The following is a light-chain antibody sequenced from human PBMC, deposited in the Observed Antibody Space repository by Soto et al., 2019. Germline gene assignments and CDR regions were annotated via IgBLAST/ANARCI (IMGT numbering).Light chain of an antibody. CDR1: QSISSW. V-gene: IGKV1-5*01. Sequence: DIQMTQSPSTLSASVGDRVTITCRASQSISSWLAWYQQKPGKAPKLLIYDASSLESGVPSRFSGSGSGTEFTLTISSLQPDDFATYYCQQYNSYSRTSGHGTKVDIK. J-gene: IGKJ1*01. CDR3: QQYNSYSRT. CDR2: DAS.